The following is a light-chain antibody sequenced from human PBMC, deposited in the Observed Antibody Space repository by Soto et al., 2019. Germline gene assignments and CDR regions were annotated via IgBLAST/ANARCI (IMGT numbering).Light chain of an antibody. Sequence: EIVITRSPATLTVSPGERATLSCRASQSVSSYLAWYQQKPGQAPRLLIYDASNRATGIPARFSGSGSGTDFTLTISSLEPEDFAVYYCQQRSNWPITFGQGTRLEIK. CDR2: DAS. CDR3: QQRSNWPIT. CDR1: QSVSSY. J-gene: IGKJ5*01. V-gene: IGKV3-11*01.